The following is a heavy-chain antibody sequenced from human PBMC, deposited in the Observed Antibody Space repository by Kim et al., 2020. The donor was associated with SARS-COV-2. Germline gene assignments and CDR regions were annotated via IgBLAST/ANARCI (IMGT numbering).Heavy chain of an antibody. D-gene: IGHD3-22*01. CDR1: GGSISSGGYY. CDR3: ARGQGLITMIVVVVGAFDY. Sequence: SETLSLTCTVSGGSISSGGYYWSWIRQHTGKGREWIGYIYDSGSTYYNPSLKSRVTISVDTSKNQFSLKLSSVTAADTAVYYCARGQGLITMIVVVVGAFDYWGHGSLVTVSS. J-gene: IGHJ4*01. V-gene: IGHV4-31*03. CDR2: IYDSGST.